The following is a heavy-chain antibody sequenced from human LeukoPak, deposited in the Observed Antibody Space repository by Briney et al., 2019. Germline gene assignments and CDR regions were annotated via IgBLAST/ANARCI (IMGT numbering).Heavy chain of an antibody. D-gene: IGHD3-16*02. CDR3: ARVHRSYDYVWGSYRQAPLN. CDR1: GYTFTSYG. CDR2: ISAYNGNT. Sequence: ASVKVSCKASGYTFTSYGISWVRQAPGQGLEWMGWISAYNGNTNYAQKLQGRVTMTTDTSTSTAYMELRSLRSDDTAVYYCARVHRSYDYVWGSYRQAPLNWGQGTLVTVSS. J-gene: IGHJ4*02. V-gene: IGHV1-18*01.